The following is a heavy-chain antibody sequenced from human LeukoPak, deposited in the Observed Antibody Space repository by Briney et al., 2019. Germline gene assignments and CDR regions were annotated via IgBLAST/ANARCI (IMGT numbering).Heavy chain of an antibody. V-gene: IGHV4-34*01. CDR3: ARIRCGQTEHRCYNY. D-gene: IGHD2-21*01. Sequence: PSETLSLTCGVPGVSISGYYWSWIRQSPGEALEWIGEIYPSGYTIYNPSLKSRVTISVDTSKNQLSLTLTSLTAADPAIYYCARIRCGQTEHRCYNYWGRGALVTVSS. CDR2: IYPSGYT. CDR1: GVSISGYY. J-gene: IGHJ4*02.